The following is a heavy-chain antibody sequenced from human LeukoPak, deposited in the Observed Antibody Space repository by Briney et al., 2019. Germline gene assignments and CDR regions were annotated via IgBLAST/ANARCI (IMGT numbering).Heavy chain of an antibody. Sequence: KPGGSLRLSCAASGFTFSSYSMNWVRQAPGKGLEWVSSISSSSSYIYYADSVKGRFTISRDNAKNSLYLQMNSLRAEDTAVYYCARGLLSCGGDCYSDYYYGMDVWGQGTTVTVSS. V-gene: IGHV3-21*01. CDR2: ISSSSSYI. J-gene: IGHJ6*02. D-gene: IGHD2-21*02. CDR1: GFTFSSYS. CDR3: ARGLLSCGGDCYSDYYYGMDV.